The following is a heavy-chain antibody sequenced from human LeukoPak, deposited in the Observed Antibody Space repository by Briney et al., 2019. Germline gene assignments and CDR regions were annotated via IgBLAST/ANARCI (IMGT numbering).Heavy chain of an antibody. Sequence: GASVKVSSKASGYTFTIYGISWVRQATGQRLEWMGLISAYSGNTNFAQKLQGRVTMTTDTSTSTAYMELRSLRSDDTAVYFCARGADTGSYGSLVYFDYWGQGTLVTVSS. CDR1: GYTFTIYG. CDR3: ARGADTGSYGSLVYFDY. CDR2: ISAYSGNT. J-gene: IGHJ4*02. V-gene: IGHV1-18*01. D-gene: IGHD3-16*01.